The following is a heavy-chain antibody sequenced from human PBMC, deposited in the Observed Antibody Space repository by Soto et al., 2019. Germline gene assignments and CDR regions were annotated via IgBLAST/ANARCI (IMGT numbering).Heavy chain of an antibody. V-gene: IGHV1-58*01. J-gene: IGHJ3*02. CDR3: AADNSGYLDSAFDI. D-gene: IGHD3-22*01. CDR2: IVGFSGNA. CDR1: GFSFSLSA. Sequence: GASVKVSCKASGFSFSLSAVHCVLQALGQRLEWIGCIVGFSGNANYAQRVHQRLSFTRDLSTSTVYMELRSLTSDDTAVYFCAADNSGYLDSAFDIWGQGTAVTVSS.